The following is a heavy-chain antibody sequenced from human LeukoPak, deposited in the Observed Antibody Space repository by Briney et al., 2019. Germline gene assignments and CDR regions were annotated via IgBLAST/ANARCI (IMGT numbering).Heavy chain of an antibody. Sequence: TSQTLSLTCTVSGGSISSGGYYWSWIRQHPGKGLEWIGYIYYSGSTYYNPSLKSRVTISVDTSKNQFSLKLSSVTAADTAVYYCARVSRTEIYAFDIWGQGTMVTVSS. D-gene: IGHD2-2*01. J-gene: IGHJ3*02. V-gene: IGHV4-31*03. CDR3: ARVSRTEIYAFDI. CDR2: IYYSGST. CDR1: GGSISSGGYY.